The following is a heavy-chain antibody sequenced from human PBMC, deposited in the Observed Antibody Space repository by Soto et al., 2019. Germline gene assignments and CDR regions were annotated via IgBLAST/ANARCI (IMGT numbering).Heavy chain of an antibody. V-gene: IGHV4-39*01. D-gene: IGHD3-10*01. Sequence: SETLSLTCTVSGGSISSSSYYWGWIRQPPGKGLEWIGSIYYSGSTYYNPSLKSRVTISVDTSKNQFSLKLSSVTAADTAVYYCARHRGYYGSGFFWSYYMDVWGKGTTVTVSS. CDR3: ARHRGYYGSGFFWSYYMDV. CDR1: GGSISSSSYY. J-gene: IGHJ6*03. CDR2: IYYSGST.